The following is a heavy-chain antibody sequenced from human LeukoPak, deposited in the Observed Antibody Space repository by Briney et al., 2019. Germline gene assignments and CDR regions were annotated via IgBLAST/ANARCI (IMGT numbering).Heavy chain of an antibody. J-gene: IGHJ4*02. CDR3: ARDYAGYFR. Sequence: GGSLSLSCEASGFTFSSYWMSGVRQAPGKGLEGVANIKRDGSEKDYFDSVKFPFTISRYNDKNSLYLHRNNPRAADADVCACARDYAGYFRWGQGTLVIASS. CDR1: GFTFSSYW. V-gene: IGHV3-7*03. D-gene: IGHD3-9*01. CDR2: IKRDGSEK.